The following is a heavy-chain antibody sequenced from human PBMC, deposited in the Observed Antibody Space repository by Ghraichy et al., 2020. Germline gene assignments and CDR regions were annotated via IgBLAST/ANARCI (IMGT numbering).Heavy chain of an antibody. Sequence: ASVKVSCKASGYTFTSYGISWVRQAPGQGLEWMGWISAYNGNTNYAQKLQGRVTMTTDTSTSTAYMELRSLRSDDTAVYYCARDRSTSRSTGHYWYFDLWGRGTLVTVSS. CDR1: GYTFTSYG. D-gene: IGHD2-2*01. J-gene: IGHJ2*01. CDR2: ISAYNGNT. CDR3: ARDRSTSRSTGHYWYFDL. V-gene: IGHV1-18*04.